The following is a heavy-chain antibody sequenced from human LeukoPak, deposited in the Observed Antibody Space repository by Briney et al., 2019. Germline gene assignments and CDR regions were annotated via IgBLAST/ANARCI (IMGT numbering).Heavy chain of an antibody. V-gene: IGHV3-33*01. Sequence: PGPSLRLSCAGSGFTFSSYGMHWVRQAPGKGLEWVAFLWYDGTNEHYADSLRGRFTISRDNSKNKVYLQMNGLRAEDSAAYYCARDRRYTGGSYHFDPWGQGTLVTVSS. J-gene: IGHJ5*02. CDR3: ARDRRYTGGSYHFDP. CDR2: LWYDGTNE. D-gene: IGHD5-24*01. CDR1: GFTFSSYG.